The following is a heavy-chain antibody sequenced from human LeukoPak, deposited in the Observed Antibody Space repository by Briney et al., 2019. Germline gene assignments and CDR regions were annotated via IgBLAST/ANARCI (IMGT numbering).Heavy chain of an antibody. CDR2: ISTFNGNT. Sequence: GASVKVSCKAAGYAFTNYGITWGRQAPGQGLEWRGWISTFNGNTNYAQRRQDRVTMTTDTSTNTAYLELRRLRSDDTALYYCARRHLIGNGYFDHWGQGSLVTVSS. J-gene: IGHJ4*02. D-gene: IGHD4-23*01. V-gene: IGHV1-18*01. CDR1: GYAFTNYG. CDR3: ARRHLIGNGYFDH.